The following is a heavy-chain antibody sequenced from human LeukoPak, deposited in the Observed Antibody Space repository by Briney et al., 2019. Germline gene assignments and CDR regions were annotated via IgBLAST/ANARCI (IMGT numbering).Heavy chain of an antibody. CDR1: GGSISSSSYY. Sequence: PSETLSLTCTVSGGSISSSSYYWGWIRQPPGKGLEWIGSIYYSGRTYYNPSLKSRVTISVDTSKNQFSLKLSSVTAADTAVYYCGRLEVAGINDYWGQGTLVTVSS. V-gene: IGHV4-39*01. CDR3: GRLEVAGINDY. D-gene: IGHD6-19*01. CDR2: IYYSGRT. J-gene: IGHJ4*02.